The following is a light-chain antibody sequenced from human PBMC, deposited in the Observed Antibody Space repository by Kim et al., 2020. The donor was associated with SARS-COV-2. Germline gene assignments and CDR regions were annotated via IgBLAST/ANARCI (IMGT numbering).Light chain of an antibody. V-gene: IGLV3-25*03. Sequence: PGQTARITCSGDALPKQYAYWYQQKPGQAPVLVIYKDSERPSGIPERFSGSSSGTTVTLTISGVQAEDEADYYCQSADSSGTLVVFGGGTQLTV. CDR1: ALPKQY. CDR3: QSADSSGTLVV. J-gene: IGLJ2*01. CDR2: KDS.